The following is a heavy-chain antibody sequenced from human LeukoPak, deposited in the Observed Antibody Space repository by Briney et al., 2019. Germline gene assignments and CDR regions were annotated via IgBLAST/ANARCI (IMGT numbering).Heavy chain of an antibody. Sequence: SETLSLTCTVSGDSISSYYWSWIRQPAGKGLEWIGRIHPSGSTNYNPSLKSRVTLSVDTSKNEFSLKLSSVTAADTAVYYCARGPPPDLDYWGRGTLVTVSS. J-gene: IGHJ4*02. CDR2: IHPSGST. CDR1: GDSISSYY. CDR3: ARGPPPDLDY. V-gene: IGHV4-4*07.